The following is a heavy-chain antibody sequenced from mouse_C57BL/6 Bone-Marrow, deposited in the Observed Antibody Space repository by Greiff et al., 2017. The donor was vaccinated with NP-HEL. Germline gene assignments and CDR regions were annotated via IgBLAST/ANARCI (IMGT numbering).Heavy chain of an antibody. CDR2: ISDGGSYT. V-gene: IGHV5-4*01. CDR3: ARETSYYSNWGYAMDY. CDR1: GFTFSSYA. Sequence: EVMLVESGGGLVKPGGSLKLSCAASGFTFSSYAMSWVRQTPEKRLEWVATISDGGSYTYYPDNVKGRFTISRDNAKNNLYLQMSHLKSEDKAMYYCARETSYYSNWGYAMDYWGQGTSVTVSS. D-gene: IGHD2-5*01. J-gene: IGHJ4*01.